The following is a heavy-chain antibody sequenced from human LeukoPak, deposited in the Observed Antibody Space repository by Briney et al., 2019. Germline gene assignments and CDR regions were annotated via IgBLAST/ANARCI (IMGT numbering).Heavy chain of an antibody. J-gene: IGHJ4*02. CDR3: ARVNHRYCTSTSCYAVYFFDY. D-gene: IGHD2-2*01. V-gene: IGHV4-4*07. Sequence: SETLSLTCTVSGGSISSYYWSWIRQPAGKGLEWIGRIYTSGSTNYNPSLKSRVTMSVDTSKNQFSLKLSSVTAADTAVYYCARVNHRYCTSTSCYAVYFFDYWGQGTLVTVSS. CDR2: IYTSGST. CDR1: GGSISSYY.